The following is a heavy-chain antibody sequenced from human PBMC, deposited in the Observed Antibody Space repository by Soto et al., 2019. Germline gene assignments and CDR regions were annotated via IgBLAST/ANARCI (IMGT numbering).Heavy chain of an antibody. V-gene: IGHV4-31*03. D-gene: IGHD3-3*01. CDR2: IYYSGST. CDR1: GGSISSGGYY. J-gene: IGHJ6*02. Sequence: QVQLQESGPGLVKPSQTLSLTCTVSGGSISSGGYYWSWIRQHPGKGLEWIGYIYYSGSTYYNPSLKSRVTISVDTSKNQFSLKLSSVTAADTAVYYCARDRRTIFGVVTRVYYYYGMDVWGQGTTVTVSS. CDR3: ARDRRTIFGVVTRVYYYYGMDV.